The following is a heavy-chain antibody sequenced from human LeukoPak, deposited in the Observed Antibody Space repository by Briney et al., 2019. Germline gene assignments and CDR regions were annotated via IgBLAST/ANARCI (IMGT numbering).Heavy chain of an antibody. V-gene: IGHV4-61*01. CDR1: GGSVSSGSYY. J-gene: IGHJ4*02. CDR2: IYYSGST. Sequence: SETLSFTCTVSGGSVSSGSYYWSWIRQPPGKGLEWIGYIYYSGSTNYNPSLKSRVTISVDTSKNQFSLKLSSVTAADTAVYYCATRGEGISSYGYVYWGQGTLVTVSS. D-gene: IGHD5-18*01. CDR3: ATRGEGISSYGYVY.